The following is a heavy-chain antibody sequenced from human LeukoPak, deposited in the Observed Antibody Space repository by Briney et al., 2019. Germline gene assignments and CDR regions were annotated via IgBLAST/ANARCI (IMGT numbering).Heavy chain of an antibody. J-gene: IGHJ4*02. D-gene: IGHD3-10*01. CDR2: IIPIFGTA. CDR3: ARDYGHFAVGELLIGY. Sequence: SVKVSCKASGGTFSSYAISWVRQAPGQGLEWMGGIIPIFGTANYAQKFQGRVTVTADESTSTAYMELSSLRSEDTAVYYCARDYGHFAVGELLIGYWGQGTLVTVSS. CDR1: GGTFSSYA. V-gene: IGHV1-69*01.